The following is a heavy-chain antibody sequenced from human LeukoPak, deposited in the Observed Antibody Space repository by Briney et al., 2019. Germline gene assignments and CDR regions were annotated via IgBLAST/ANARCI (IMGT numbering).Heavy chain of an antibody. CDR2: ISSDSSSI. V-gene: IGHV3-48*01. Sequence: PGGSLRLPCAASGFTFSIYSMNWVRRAPGKGLEWVSKISSDSSSIYYADSVKGRFTISRDNAKNSLYLQMNNLRAEDTAVYYCARERGYCTDTSCYGFDYWGQGILVTVSS. D-gene: IGHD2-2*01. CDR1: GFTFSIYS. J-gene: IGHJ4*02. CDR3: ARERGYCTDTSCYGFDY.